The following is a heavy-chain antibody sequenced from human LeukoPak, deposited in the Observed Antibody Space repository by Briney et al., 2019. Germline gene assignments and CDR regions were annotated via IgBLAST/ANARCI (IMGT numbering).Heavy chain of an antibody. CDR1: GGTFSSYA. Sequence: SVKVSCKASGGTFSSYAMSWVRQAPGQGLEWMGGIIPIFGTANYAQKFQGRVTITADKSTRTAYMELSSLRSEDTAVYYCAKGIGTTVTTTFDYWGQGTLVTVSS. V-gene: IGHV1-69*06. CDR2: IIPIFGTA. D-gene: IGHD4-17*01. CDR3: AKGIGTTVTTTFDY. J-gene: IGHJ4*02.